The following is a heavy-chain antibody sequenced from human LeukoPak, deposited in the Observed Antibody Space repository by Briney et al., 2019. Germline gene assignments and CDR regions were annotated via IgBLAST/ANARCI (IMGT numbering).Heavy chain of an antibody. V-gene: IGHV3-23*01. Sequence: GGSLRLSCAASGFTFSSYGVSWVRQAPGKGLEWVSGISGSGHRTYYADSVKGRFTISRDNDKNSLYLLMNSLRAEDTAVYYCAKGGYDVGFDYWGQGTLVTVSS. D-gene: IGHD5-12*01. CDR1: GFTFSSYG. CDR3: AKGGYDVGFDY. J-gene: IGHJ4*02. CDR2: ISGSGHRT.